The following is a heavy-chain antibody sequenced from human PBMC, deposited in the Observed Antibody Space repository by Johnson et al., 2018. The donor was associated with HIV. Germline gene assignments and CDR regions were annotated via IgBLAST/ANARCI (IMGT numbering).Heavy chain of an antibody. CDR2: INWNGGSK. Sequence: VQLVESGGGVVRPGGSLRISCAGSGFKFGDYGMSWVRKGPKKGLEWVSGINWNGGSKNYADSVQGRFAISRANAKNSLYLQMNSLRAEDTALYYCARVITFGGVIDSDDAFDVWGHGTMVTVSS. J-gene: IGHJ3*01. CDR3: ARVITFGGVIDSDDAFDV. CDR1: GFKFGDYG. V-gene: IGHV3-20*04. D-gene: IGHD3-16*02.